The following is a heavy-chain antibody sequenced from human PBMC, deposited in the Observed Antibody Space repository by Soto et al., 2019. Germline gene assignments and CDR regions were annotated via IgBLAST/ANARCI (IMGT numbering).Heavy chain of an antibody. CDR2: ISSSSSTI. CDR3: ARGKQWLGDAY. D-gene: IGHD6-19*01. V-gene: IGHV3-48*01. CDR1: GFTFSSYS. Sequence: EVQLVESGGGLVQPGGYLRLSCAASGFTFSSYSMNWVRQAPGKGLEWVSYISSSSSTIYYADSVKGRFTISRDNAKNSLYLHMNSLRAEDTAVYYCARGKQWLGDAYWGQETLVTVST. J-gene: IGHJ4*02.